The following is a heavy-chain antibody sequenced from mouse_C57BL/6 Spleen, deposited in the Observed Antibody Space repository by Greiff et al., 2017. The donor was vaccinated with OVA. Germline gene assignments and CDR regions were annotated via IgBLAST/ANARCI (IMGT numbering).Heavy chain of an antibody. Sequence: VQLQQSGAELVKPGASVKLSCTASGFNIKDYYMHWVKQRTEQGLEWIGRIDPEDGETKYAPKFQGKATITADTSSNTAYLQLSSLTSEDTAVDYCAIYYGSSYGAMDYWGQGTLVTVSA. D-gene: IGHD1-1*01. CDR1: GFNIKDYY. J-gene: IGHJ3*01. CDR3: AIYYGSSYGAMDY. V-gene: IGHV14-2*01. CDR2: IDPEDGET.